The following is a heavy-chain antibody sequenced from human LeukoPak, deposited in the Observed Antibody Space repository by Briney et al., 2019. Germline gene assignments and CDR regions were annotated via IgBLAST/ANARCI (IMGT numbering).Heavy chain of an antibody. V-gene: IGHV3-23*01. CDR3: AKGGLLGLLWFGELLNFDY. D-gene: IGHD3-10*01. CDR2: ISGSGSYT. CDR1: GFTVSDYS. J-gene: IGHJ4*02. Sequence: GGSLRLSCAASGFTVSDYSMSWVRQAPGKGLEWVSAISGSGSYTDYADSVKGRFTISNDNSRNTLYMRMSSLRAEDTAVYYCAKGGLLGLLWFGELLNFDYWGQGTLVTVSS.